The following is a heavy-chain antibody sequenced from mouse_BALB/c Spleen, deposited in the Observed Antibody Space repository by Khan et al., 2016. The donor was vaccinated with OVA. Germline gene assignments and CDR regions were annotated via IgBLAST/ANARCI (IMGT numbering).Heavy chain of an antibody. Sequence: QVQLQQSGAELVKPGASVKLSCKASGYTFTSYYMYWLKQRPGQGLEWIGEINPSNGGTNFNEKFKSKATLTVDKSSSTAYMQLSSLTSEDSAAYYGIRRGKARATLGLAYWGQGTLVTVSA. V-gene: IGHV1S81*02. CDR3: IRRGKARATLGLAY. D-gene: IGHD3-1*01. CDR1: GYTFTSYY. CDR2: INPSNGGT. J-gene: IGHJ3*01.